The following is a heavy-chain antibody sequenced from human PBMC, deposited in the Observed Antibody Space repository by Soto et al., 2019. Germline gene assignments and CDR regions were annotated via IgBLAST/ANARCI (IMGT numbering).Heavy chain of an antibody. V-gene: IGHV1-69*06. D-gene: IGHD3-3*01. CDR1: GGTFSSYA. CDR2: IIPIFGTA. CDR3: ARDSAHYDLGTPYVFDY. J-gene: IGHJ4*02. Sequence: SVKVSCKASGGTFSSYAISWVRQAPGQGLEWMGGIIPIFGTANYAQKFQGRVTITADKSTSTAYMELSSLRSEDTAVYYCARDSAHYDLGTPYVFDYWGQGTLVTVS.